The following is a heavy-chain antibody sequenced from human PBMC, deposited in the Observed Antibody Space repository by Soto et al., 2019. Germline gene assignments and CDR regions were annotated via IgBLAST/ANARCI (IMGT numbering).Heavy chain of an antibody. Sequence: QMQLVQSGAEVKKTGSSVKVSCKASGYTFTYRYLHWVRQAPGQALEWMGWITPFNGNTNYAQKFQDRVTITRDRSMSTAYMELSSLRSEDTAMYCCATLDYGGNSADAFDIWGQGTMVTVSS. J-gene: IGHJ3*02. CDR2: ITPFNGNT. D-gene: IGHD4-17*01. CDR1: GYTFTYRY. V-gene: IGHV1-45*02. CDR3: ATLDYGGNSADAFDI.